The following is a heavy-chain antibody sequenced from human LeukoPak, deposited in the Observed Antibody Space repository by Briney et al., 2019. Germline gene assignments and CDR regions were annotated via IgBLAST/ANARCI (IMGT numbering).Heavy chain of an antibody. D-gene: IGHD6-19*01. V-gene: IGHV1-2*02. CDR3: ARVPRQWLVPSFDY. CDR1: GYTFTGYY. CDR2: INPNSGDT. J-gene: IGHJ4*02. Sequence: ASVQVSCKASGYTFTGYYMHWVRQAPGQGLEGMGWINPNSGDTNYAQKFQGRVTMTRDTSISTAYMALSRLRSDDTAVYYCARVPRQWLVPSFDYWGQGTLVTVSS.